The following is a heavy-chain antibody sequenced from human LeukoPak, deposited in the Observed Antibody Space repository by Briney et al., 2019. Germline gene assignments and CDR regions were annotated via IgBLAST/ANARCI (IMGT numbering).Heavy chain of an antibody. Sequence: SLRLSCAASGFTFDDYAMHWVRQAPGKGLEWVSGISWNSGSIGYADSVKGRFTISRDNAKNSLYLQMNSLRAEDTALYYCAKGGFGELFDPDFDYWGQGTLVTVSS. CDR1: GFTFDDYA. D-gene: IGHD3-10*01. J-gene: IGHJ4*02. V-gene: IGHV3-9*01. CDR3: AKGGFGELFDPDFDY. CDR2: ISWNSGSI.